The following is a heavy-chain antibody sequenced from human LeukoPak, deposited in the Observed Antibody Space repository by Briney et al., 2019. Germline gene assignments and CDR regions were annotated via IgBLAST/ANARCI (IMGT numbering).Heavy chain of an antibody. CDR3: ATYGGDWKFDS. CDR2: ITYRGSP. V-gene: IGHV4-59*12. J-gene: IGHJ4*02. D-gene: IGHD2-21*02. CDR1: GGSISSYY. Sequence: PSETLSLTCTVSGGSISSYYWSWIRQPPGKGLQWIGEITYRGSPYYHPSLNSRATISIDASQRHVSLTLRSVTAADTAVYYCATYGGDWKFDSWGQGTLVTVSS.